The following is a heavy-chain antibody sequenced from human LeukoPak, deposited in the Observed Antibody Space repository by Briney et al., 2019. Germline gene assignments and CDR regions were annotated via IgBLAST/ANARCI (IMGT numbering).Heavy chain of an antibody. D-gene: IGHD5-12*01. CDR2: INSNNGDT. CDR1: GYPFTGYY. Sequence: ASVKVSCKASGYPFTGYYIHWVRHAPGQGLEWMGWINSNNGDTDYAQKFQGRVTMTRDTSITTVYMELSRVTSDDTAVYYCARDPLTSYCDYDMTIERIGLDVWGQGTSVIVSS. V-gene: IGHV1-2*02. CDR3: ARDPLTSYCDYDMTIERIGLDV. J-gene: IGHJ6*02.